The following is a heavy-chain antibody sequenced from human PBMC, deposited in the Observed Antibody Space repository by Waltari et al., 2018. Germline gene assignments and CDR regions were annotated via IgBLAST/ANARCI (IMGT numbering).Heavy chain of an antibody. J-gene: IGHJ5*02. CDR3: ARGSPYSQSGSYYDP. CDR1: GGPISSGGYY. V-gene: IGHV4-31*03. CDR2: IYYSGST. Sequence: QMQLQESGPGLVKPSQTLSLTCTVSGGPISSGGYYWSWIRQHPGKGLGWSGYIYYSGSTYYNPSLKSRVTVSVDTSKNQFSLKLSSVTAADTAVYYCARGSPYSQSGSYYDPWGQGTLVTVSS. D-gene: IGHD1-26*01.